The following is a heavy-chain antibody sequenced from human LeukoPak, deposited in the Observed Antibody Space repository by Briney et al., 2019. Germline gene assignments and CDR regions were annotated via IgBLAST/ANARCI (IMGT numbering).Heavy chain of an antibody. V-gene: IGHV1-2*02. Sequence: GASVKVSCKASGYTFTGYYMHWVRQAPGQGLEWMGWINPNSGGTNYAQKFQGRVTMTRDTSISTAYMELSRLRSDDTAVYYCVRGGLYCSSSSCPSSDYWGQGTLVTVSS. D-gene: IGHD2-2*01. CDR1: GYTFTGYY. CDR3: VRGGLYCSSSSCPSSDY. J-gene: IGHJ4*02. CDR2: INPNSGGT.